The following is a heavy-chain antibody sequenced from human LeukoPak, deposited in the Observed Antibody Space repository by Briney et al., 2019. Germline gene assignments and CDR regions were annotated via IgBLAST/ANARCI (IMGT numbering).Heavy chain of an antibody. V-gene: IGHV3-74*01. CDR3: ARDQAARPRTYYYYYMDV. D-gene: IGHD6-6*01. J-gene: IGHJ6*03. CDR1: GFTFSSYW. Sequence: GGSLRLSCAASGFTFSSYWMHWVHQAPGKGLVWVSRINSDGSSTSYADSVKGRFTISRDNAKNTLYLQMNSLRAEDTAVYYCARDQAARPRTYYYYYMDVWGKGTTVTVSS. CDR2: INSDGSST.